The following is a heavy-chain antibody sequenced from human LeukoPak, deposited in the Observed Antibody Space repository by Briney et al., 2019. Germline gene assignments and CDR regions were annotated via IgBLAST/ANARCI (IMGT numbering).Heavy chain of an antibody. CDR3: ARDERGYYGSGSYYHYYYGMDV. Sequence: GGSLRLSCAASGFTFSSYSMNWVRQAPGKGLEWVSYISSSSSTIYYADSVKGRFTISRDNAKNSLYLQMNSLRAEDTAVYYCARDERGYYGSGSYYHYYYGMDVWGQGTTVTVSS. D-gene: IGHD3-10*01. CDR2: ISSSSSTI. J-gene: IGHJ6*02. V-gene: IGHV3-48*04. CDR1: GFTFSSYS.